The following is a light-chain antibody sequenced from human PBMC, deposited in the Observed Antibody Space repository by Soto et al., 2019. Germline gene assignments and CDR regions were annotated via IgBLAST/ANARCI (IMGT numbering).Light chain of an antibody. CDR2: KAS. CDR1: QTIRSW. CDR3: QHYNSYSEA. J-gene: IGKJ1*01. Sequence: DIQMTQSPSTLSGSVGDRVTITCRASQTIRSWLAWYQQKPGKAPKLLIYKASTLKSGVPSRFIGSGSGTEFTLTISSLQPDDFATYYFQHYNSYSEAFGQGTKVELK. V-gene: IGKV1-5*03.